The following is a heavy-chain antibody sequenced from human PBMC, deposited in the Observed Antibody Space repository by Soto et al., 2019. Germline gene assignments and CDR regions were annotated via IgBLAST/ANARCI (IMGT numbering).Heavy chain of an antibody. J-gene: IGHJ3*01. V-gene: IGHV4-59*08. CDR1: GGSISSYY. D-gene: IGHD4-17*01. Sequence: QVQLQESGPGLVKPSETLSLTCTVSGGSISSYYWSWIRQPPGKGLEWIGYIFYSGSTNYNPSLKSRVTMSVATSKTQFSLKLSSVTAADTAVYYCASRYGRAFEFWGRGTMVTVSS. CDR3: ASRYGRAFEF. CDR2: IFYSGST.